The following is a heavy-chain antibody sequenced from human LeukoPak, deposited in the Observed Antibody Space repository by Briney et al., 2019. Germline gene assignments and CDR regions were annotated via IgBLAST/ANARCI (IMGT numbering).Heavy chain of an antibody. CDR1: DGSISSYY. Sequence: SETLSLTCTVSDGSISSYYWSWIRQPPGKGLEWIGYTYYSGSTNYNPPLKSRVTMSVNTSKNQFSLKLSSVTAADTAVYYCARIAAAGFLGWFDPRGQGILVTVSS. CDR3: ARIAAAGFLGWFDP. V-gene: IGHV4-59*08. D-gene: IGHD6-13*01. J-gene: IGHJ5*02. CDR2: TYYSGST.